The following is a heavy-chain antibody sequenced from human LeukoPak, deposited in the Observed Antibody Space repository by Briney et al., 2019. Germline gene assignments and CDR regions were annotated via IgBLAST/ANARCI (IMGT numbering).Heavy chain of an antibody. D-gene: IGHD3-3*01. CDR1: GYRLTSYE. CDR2: MSPKGDNT. J-gene: IGHJ4*02. V-gene: IGHV1-8*01. CDR3: ARALLWSGYGVGY. Sequence: ASVKVSCRASGYRLTSYEINWVRQATGQGLEWMGSMSPKGDNTAYAQKFQGRVTMTTDTSTSTAYMELSSLRSDDTAVYYCARALLWSGYGVGYWGQGTLVTVSS.